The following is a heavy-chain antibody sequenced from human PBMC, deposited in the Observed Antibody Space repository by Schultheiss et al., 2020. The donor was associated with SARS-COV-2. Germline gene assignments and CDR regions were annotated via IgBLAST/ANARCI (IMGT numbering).Heavy chain of an antibody. Sequence: SETLSLTCTVSGGSISSSSYYWGWIRQPPGKGLEWIGSIYYSGSTYYNPSLKSRVTISVDTSKNQFSLKLSSVTAADTAVYYCARHGGYDFWGGHKPDAFDIWGQGTMVTVSS. J-gene: IGHJ3*02. CDR3: ARHGGYDFWGGHKPDAFDI. V-gene: IGHV4-39*01. CDR1: GGSISSSSYY. D-gene: IGHD3-3*01. CDR2: IYYSGST.